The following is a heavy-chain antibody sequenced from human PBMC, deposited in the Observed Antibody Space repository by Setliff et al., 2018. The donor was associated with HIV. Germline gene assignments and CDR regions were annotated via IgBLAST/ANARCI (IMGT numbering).Heavy chain of an antibody. CDR3: AKDGHDQDHYYHMDV. V-gene: IGHV3-72*01. D-gene: IGHD1-1*01. J-gene: IGHJ6*03. CDR2: IRPKGKSSTT. CDR1: GFTLSDHY. Sequence: GGSLRLSCAASGFTLSDHYMDWVRQAPGKGPEWFGRIRPKGKSSTTEYAASVKGRFIMSRDDSKNSLYLQMNSLRAEDTAVYYCAKDGHDQDHYYHMDVWGKGTTVTVSS.